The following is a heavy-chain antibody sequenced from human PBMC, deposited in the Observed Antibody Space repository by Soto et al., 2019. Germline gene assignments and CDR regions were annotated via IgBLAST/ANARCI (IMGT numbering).Heavy chain of an antibody. CDR3: AREVQVHTPAFVY. D-gene: IGHD3-10*01. Sequence: QGQLVQSGAEMKKPGSSVNVSCQSSGGTFNTYAMNWVRQAPGQGPEWMGDISPMFGAANYAPKFQGRVTITADESTGTSYMQLSSLTSEDTALYFCAREVQVHTPAFVYWGQGTLVTVSS. J-gene: IGHJ4*02. CDR2: ISPMFGAA. V-gene: IGHV1-69*19. CDR1: GGTFNTYA.